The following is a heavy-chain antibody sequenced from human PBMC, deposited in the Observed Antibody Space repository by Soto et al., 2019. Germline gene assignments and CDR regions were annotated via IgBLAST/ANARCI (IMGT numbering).Heavy chain of an antibody. J-gene: IGHJ6*02. V-gene: IGHV1-69*01. Sequence: QVPLVQSGAEVKKPGSSVKVSCKASGGTFSNYAISWVRQAPGQGLEWMGGIIPISGTANYAQKFQGRVTITAGESTSTADMELSSLRSEDTAVYYCARSQGSSTSLEIYYYYYYGMDVWGQGTTVTVSS. CDR1: GGTFSNYA. CDR3: ARSQGSSTSLEIYYYYYYGMDV. D-gene: IGHD2-2*01. CDR2: IIPISGTA.